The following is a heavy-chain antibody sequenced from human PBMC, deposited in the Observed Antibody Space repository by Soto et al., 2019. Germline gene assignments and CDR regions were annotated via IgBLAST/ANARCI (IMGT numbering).Heavy chain of an antibody. CDR1: GYTFTGYY. D-gene: IGHD4-17*01. V-gene: IGHV1-2*04. Sequence: ASVKVSCKASGYTFTGYYMHWVRQAPGQGLEWMGWINPNSGGTNYAQKFQGWVTMTRDTSISTAYMGLSRLRSDDTAVYYCARSVNDYGDQLEYFQHWGQGTLVTVS. CDR2: INPNSGGT. J-gene: IGHJ1*01. CDR3: ARSVNDYGDQLEYFQH.